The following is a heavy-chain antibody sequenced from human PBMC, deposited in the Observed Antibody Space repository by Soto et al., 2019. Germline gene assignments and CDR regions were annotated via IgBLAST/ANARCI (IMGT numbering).Heavy chain of an antibody. D-gene: IGHD3-16*01. Sequence: SETLSLTCAVYGGSFSGYYRNWLSQHPGEWLEWIGEMNQSRSTNYNPSLKSRVTISVDTSKNQFSLKLSSVTAADTAVYYCARGQTGERHRGLGYYFDYWGQGTLVTVS. V-gene: IGHV4-34*01. CDR2: MNQSRST. CDR3: ARGQTGERHRGLGYYFDY. CDR1: GGSFSGYY. J-gene: IGHJ4*02.